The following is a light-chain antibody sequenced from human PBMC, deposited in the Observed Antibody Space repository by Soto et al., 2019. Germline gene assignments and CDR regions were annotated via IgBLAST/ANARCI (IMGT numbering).Light chain of an antibody. V-gene: IGKV3-20*01. CDR2: GAS. Sequence: EIVMTQSPATLSVSPGGRATLSCRASQSISDTLAWYQQKPGQAPRLLIYGASKRATGFPDRFSGSGSGTDFTLTISRLEPEDFAVYYCQQYGSSALTFGGGTKVDIK. CDR1: QSISDT. CDR3: QQYGSSALT. J-gene: IGKJ4*01.